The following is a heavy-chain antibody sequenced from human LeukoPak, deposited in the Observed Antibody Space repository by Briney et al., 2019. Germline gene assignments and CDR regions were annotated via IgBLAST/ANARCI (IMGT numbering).Heavy chain of an antibody. V-gene: IGHV4-59*01. Sequence: SETLSLTCTVSGGSISSYYWSWIRQPPGKGLEWIGYIFYTGSTNYNPSLKSRVTISVLTSKNRFSLKLSSVTAADTAVYYCARVTYYDYVWGSSDYYYYMDVWGEGTTVTISS. CDR2: IFYTGST. J-gene: IGHJ6*03. CDR3: ARVTYYDYVWGSSDYYYYMDV. D-gene: IGHD3-16*01. CDR1: GGSISSYY.